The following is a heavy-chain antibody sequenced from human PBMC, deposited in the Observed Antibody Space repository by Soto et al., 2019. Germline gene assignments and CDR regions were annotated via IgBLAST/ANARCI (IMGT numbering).Heavy chain of an antibody. D-gene: IGHD3-3*01. CDR1: GGTFSSCA. CDR3: ARVLGVVITTYYYYGMDV. CDR2: IIPIFGTA. V-gene: IGHV1-69*06. J-gene: IGHJ6*02. Sequence: ASVKVSCKASGGTFSSCAISWVRQAPGQGLEWMGGIIPIFGTANYAQKFQGRVTITADKSTSTAYMELSSLRSEDTAVYYCARVLGVVITTYYYYGMDVWGQGTTVTVSS.